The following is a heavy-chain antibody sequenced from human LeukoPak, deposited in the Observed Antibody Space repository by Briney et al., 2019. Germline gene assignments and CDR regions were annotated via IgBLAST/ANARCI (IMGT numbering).Heavy chain of an antibody. CDR1: GFTFSNYA. Sequence: GGSLRLSCVGSGFTFSNYAMHWVRQAPGKGLEWVAFIRYDGSNKYYIDSVKGRFTISRDNSKNTLYLQMDSLRAEDTAVYYCAKESQLSYSGTFYIDYWGQGTLVTVSS. D-gene: IGHD1-26*01. J-gene: IGHJ4*02. V-gene: IGHV3-30*02. CDR3: AKESQLSYSGTFYIDY. CDR2: IRYDGSNK.